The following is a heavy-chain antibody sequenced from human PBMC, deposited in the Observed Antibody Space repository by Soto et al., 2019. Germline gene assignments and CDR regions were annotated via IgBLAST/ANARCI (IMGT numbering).Heavy chain of an antibody. Sequence: QVQLVEPGGGVVQPGRSLRLSCAASGFPFTTYGMHWVREGPGKGLEWVAVISYDGSNRYYADSVKGRFTISRDNSKNTLYLQMNDLRPEDTALYYCVGGQYYFDYRGQGTLVTVSS. J-gene: IGHJ4*02. D-gene: IGHD3-10*01. CDR3: VGGQYYFDY. V-gene: IGHV3-30*03. CDR1: GFPFTTYG. CDR2: ISYDGSNR.